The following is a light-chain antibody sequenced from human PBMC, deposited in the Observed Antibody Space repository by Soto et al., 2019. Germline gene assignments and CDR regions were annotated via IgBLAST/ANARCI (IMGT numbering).Light chain of an antibody. Sequence: DIVMTQSPATLSVSPGQRVTLSCRASQSVNTNLAWYQHKPGQAPRLLIYGASSRATGIPDRFSGSGSGTDFTLTISRLEPKDFAVYYCQQYGSSPLTFGGGTKVDI. J-gene: IGKJ4*01. CDR3: QQYGSSPLT. CDR2: GAS. V-gene: IGKV3-20*01. CDR1: QSVNTN.